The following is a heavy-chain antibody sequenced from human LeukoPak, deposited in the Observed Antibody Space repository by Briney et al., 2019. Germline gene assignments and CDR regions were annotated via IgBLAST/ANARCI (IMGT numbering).Heavy chain of an antibody. CDR1: GFTISNNF. D-gene: IGHD6-13*01. Sequence: GGSLRLSCAASGFTISNNFMTWVRQAPGKGLEWVGRIRGKTEGETTDYAAPVQGRFTISRDDSKDTLYLQMNSLKTEDTAVYYCILAAAGPAHWGQGTLVTVSS. V-gene: IGHV3-15*01. CDR2: IRGKTEGETT. CDR3: ILAAAGPAH. J-gene: IGHJ4*02.